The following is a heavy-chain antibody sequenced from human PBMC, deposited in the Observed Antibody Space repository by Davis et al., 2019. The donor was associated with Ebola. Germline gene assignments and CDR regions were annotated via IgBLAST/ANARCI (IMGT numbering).Heavy chain of an antibody. Sequence: SETLSLTCTVSGGSINSGDYFWSWIRQPPGKGLEWIGYIYYSGSTNYNPSLKSRVTISVDTSKNQFSLKLSSVTAADTAVYYCARADYDFWSGYYSDNWFDPWGQGTLVTVSS. D-gene: IGHD3-3*01. V-gene: IGHV4-61*08. J-gene: IGHJ5*02. CDR1: GGSINSGDYF. CDR3: ARADYDFWSGYYSDNWFDP. CDR2: IYYSGST.